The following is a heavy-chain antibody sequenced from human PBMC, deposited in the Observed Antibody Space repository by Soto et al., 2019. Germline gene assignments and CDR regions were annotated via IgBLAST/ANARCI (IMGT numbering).Heavy chain of an antibody. D-gene: IGHD2-8*01. CDR3: ASPIGYCTNGVCPPGY. V-gene: IGHV4-28*01. J-gene: IGHJ4*02. CDR2: IYYSGST. Sequence: QVQLQESGPGLVKPSDTLSLTCAVAGYSISSSNWWGWIRQPPGKGLEWIGYIYYSGSTYYNPSLKSRVTMSVDTSKNQFSLKLSSVTAVDTAVYYCASPIGYCTNGVCPPGYWGKGTLVTVSS. CDR1: GYSISSSNW.